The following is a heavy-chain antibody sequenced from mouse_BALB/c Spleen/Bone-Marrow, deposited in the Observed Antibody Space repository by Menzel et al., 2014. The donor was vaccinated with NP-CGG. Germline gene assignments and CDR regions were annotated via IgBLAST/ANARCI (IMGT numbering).Heavy chain of an antibody. CDR1: GFTFSGYA. CDR3: AGITTVDY. V-gene: IGHV5-6-5*01. CDR2: ISSGGTT. D-gene: IGHD1-1*01. Sequence: EVQRVESGGGLVKPGGSLKLSCAASGFTFSGYAMSWVRQTPEKRLEWVASISSGGTTYYPDSVKGRFTISRDNARNILYLQMSSLRSEDTAMYYCAGITTVDYWGQGTSVTVSS. J-gene: IGHJ4*01.